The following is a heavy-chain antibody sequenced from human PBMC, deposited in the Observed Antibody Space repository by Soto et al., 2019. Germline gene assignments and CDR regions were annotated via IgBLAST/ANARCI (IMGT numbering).Heavy chain of an antibody. CDR3: AKDRMGAGVRGYFDY. CDR2: ISYDGSNK. CDR1: GFTFSSYG. Sequence: QVQLVESGGGVVQPGKSLRRSCAGSGFTFSSYGMDWVRQAPGKGLEWGAVISYDGSNKYYADSVKGRFTISRDNSKTTVYLQMSSLRADDTAVYYCAKDRMGAGVRGYFDYWGQGTLVTVSS. V-gene: IGHV3-30*18. J-gene: IGHJ4*02. D-gene: IGHD3-10*01.